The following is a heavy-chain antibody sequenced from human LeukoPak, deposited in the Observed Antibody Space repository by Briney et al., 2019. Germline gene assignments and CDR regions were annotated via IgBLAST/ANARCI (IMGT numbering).Heavy chain of an antibody. D-gene: IGHD3-3*01. Sequence: SETLSLTCTVSGASISRYHWTWTRQSAGKGLEWIGRINSNGTTNYNPSLKSRVTMSVDTSKNEFSLKLISVTAADTAVYYCARVSGTRIFGVVTHAFDIWGQGRMVTVSP. CDR3: ARVSGTRIFGVVTHAFDI. J-gene: IGHJ3*02. V-gene: IGHV4-4*07. CDR2: INSNGTT. CDR1: GASISRYH.